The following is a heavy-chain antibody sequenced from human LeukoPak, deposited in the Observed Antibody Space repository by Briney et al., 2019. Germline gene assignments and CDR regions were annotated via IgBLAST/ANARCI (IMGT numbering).Heavy chain of an antibody. V-gene: IGHV1-18*01. CDR1: GYTFTNYG. J-gene: IGHJ6*03. Sequence: ASVTVSCKASGYTFTNYGISWVRQAPGHGLEWMGWISAHNGNTNYAQRLQGRVTMTTDTSTSTAYMELRSLRSDDTAVYYCARVQGLAASCAPNYYYYYYMDVWGKGTTVTVSS. CDR3: ARVQGLAASCAPNYYYYYYMDV. D-gene: IGHD6-13*01. CDR2: ISAHNGNT.